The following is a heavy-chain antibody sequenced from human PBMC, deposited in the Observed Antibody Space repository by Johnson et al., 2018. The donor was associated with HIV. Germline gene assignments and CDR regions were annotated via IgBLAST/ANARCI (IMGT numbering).Heavy chain of an antibody. D-gene: IGHD2-21*02. V-gene: IGHV3-30*19. J-gene: IGHJ3*02. CDR3: ATSHRGVVTARDAFGR. CDR2: ISYDGDNK. CDR1: GFTFSDYY. Sequence: QVQLVESGGGVVQPGGSLRLSCAASGFTFSDYYMSWIRQAPGKGLEWVACISYDGDNKYYTDSVKGRFTISRDNSKNTVFLLLNSLRTEDTAVYYCATSHRGVVTARDAFGRWGQGTMVSVSS.